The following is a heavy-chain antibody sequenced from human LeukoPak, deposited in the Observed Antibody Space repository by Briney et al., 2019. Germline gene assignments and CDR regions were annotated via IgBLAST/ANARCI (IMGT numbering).Heavy chain of an antibody. Sequence: SVKVSCKASGGTFSSYAISWVRQAPGQGLEWMGRIIPIFGTANYARKFQGRVTITTDESTSTAYMELSGLRSEDTAVYYCASHLYRRARGDYYYYMDVWGKGTTVTVSS. V-gene: IGHV1-69*05. CDR1: GGTFSSYA. J-gene: IGHJ6*03. CDR2: IIPIFGTA. CDR3: ASHLYRRARGDYYYYMDV. D-gene: IGHD3-10*01.